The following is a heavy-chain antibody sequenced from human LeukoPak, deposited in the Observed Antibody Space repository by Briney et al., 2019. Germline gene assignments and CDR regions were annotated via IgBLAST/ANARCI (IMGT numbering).Heavy chain of an antibody. CDR2: IYYSGST. CDR1: GGSISGSGYY. J-gene: IGHJ5*02. V-gene: IGHV4-39*01. D-gene: IGHD1-26*01. CDR3: ARHEYSGSYYGLSWFDP. Sequence: PSETLSLTCTVSGGSISGSGYYWGWIRQPPWKGLEWIASIYYSGSTYYNPSLKSRVTISVDTSKNQLSLKLSSLTAADTAVYYCARHEYSGSYYGLSWFDPWGQGTLVTVSS.